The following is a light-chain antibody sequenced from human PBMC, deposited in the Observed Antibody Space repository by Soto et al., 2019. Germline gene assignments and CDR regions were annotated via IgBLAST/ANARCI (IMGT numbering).Light chain of an antibody. CDR1: NSNIGNNY. V-gene: IGLV1-51*01. CDR2: DNS. Sequence: QSVLTQPPSVSAAPGQTVTISCSGTNSNIGNNYVSWYQQLPGTTPKVLIFDNSNRPPGIPDRFSGSKSGTSATLGITGLQSGDEADYYCGTWDSGLSAVVFGGGTKLTVL. CDR3: GTWDSGLSAVV. J-gene: IGLJ2*01.